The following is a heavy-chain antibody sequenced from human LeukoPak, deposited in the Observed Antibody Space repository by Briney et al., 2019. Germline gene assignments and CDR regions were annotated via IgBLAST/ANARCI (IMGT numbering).Heavy chain of an antibody. V-gene: IGHV5-51*01. CDR2: IYPGDSDT. CDR1: GYSFTSYW. J-gene: IGHJ3*02. CDR3: ATHVGDNAFDI. D-gene: IGHD2-21*01. Sequence: GESLKISCKGSGYSFTSYWNGWVRQMPGKGLEWMGIIYPGDSDTRYSPSFQGQVTISADKPISTAYLQWRSLKASDTAMYYCATHVGDNAFDIWGQGKMATVSA.